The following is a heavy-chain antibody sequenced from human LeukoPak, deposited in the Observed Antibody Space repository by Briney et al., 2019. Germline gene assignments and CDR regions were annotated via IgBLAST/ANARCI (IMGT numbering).Heavy chain of an antibody. CDR2: IKEDGSEK. V-gene: IGHV3-7*01. D-gene: IGHD5-12*01. CDR3: ARDGGYSGYDADC. J-gene: IGHJ4*02. Sequence: PGGSLRLSCAASGLNFSSRWMNWVRQAPGQGLEWVASIKEDGSEKHYVDSVKGRFTISRDNGKNSLFLQMNSLRAEDTAVYYCARDGGYSGYDADCWGQGTLVTVSS. CDR1: GLNFSSRW.